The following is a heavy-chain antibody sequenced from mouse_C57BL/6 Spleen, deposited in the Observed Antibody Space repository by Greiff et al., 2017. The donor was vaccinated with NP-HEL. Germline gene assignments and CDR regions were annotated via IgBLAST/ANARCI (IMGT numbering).Heavy chain of an antibody. V-gene: IGHV1-15*01. J-gene: IGHJ2*01. CDR1: GYTFTDYE. D-gene: IGHD1-1*01. Sequence: QVQLQQSGAELVRPGASVTLSCKASGYTFTDYEMHWVKQTPVHGLEWIGAIDPETGGTAYNQKFTGKAILTADKSSSTAYRELRSLTSADSAVYYCTRSYGYYFDDWGQGATLTVSS. CDR3: TRSYGYYFDD. CDR2: IDPETGGT.